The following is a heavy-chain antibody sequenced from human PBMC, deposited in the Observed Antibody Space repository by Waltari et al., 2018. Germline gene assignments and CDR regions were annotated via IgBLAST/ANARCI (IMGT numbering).Heavy chain of an antibody. CDR2: IYTSGST. CDR3: ARDRGELGYCSSTSCSYYYYYGMDV. CDR1: GGSISSYY. D-gene: IGHD2-2*01. Sequence: QVQLQESGPGLVKPSETLSLTCTVSGGSISSYYWSWIRQPAGQGLEWIGRIYTSGSTNYNPSLKSRVTMSVDTSKNQFSLKLSSVTAADTAVYYCARDRGELGYCSSTSCSYYYYYGMDVWGQGTTVTVSS. V-gene: IGHV4-4*07. J-gene: IGHJ6*02.